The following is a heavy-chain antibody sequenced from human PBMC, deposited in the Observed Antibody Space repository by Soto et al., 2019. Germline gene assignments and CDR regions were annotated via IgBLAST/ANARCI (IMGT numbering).Heavy chain of an antibody. CDR3: AYTQAYGGNYYFDY. D-gene: IGHD2-21*01. Sequence: SETLSLTCTVSGGSISSGDYYWSWIRQPPGKGLEWIGYIYCSGSTYYNPSLKSRVTISVDTSKNQFSLKLSSVTAADTAVYYCAYTQAYGGNYYFDYWGQGTLVTVS. CDR1: GGSISSGDYY. CDR2: IYCSGST. V-gene: IGHV4-30-4*01. J-gene: IGHJ4*02.